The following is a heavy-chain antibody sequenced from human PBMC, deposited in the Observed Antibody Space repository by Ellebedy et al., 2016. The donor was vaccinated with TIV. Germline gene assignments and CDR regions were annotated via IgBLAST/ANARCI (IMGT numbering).Heavy chain of an antibody. CDR1: GFTFSNYG. CDR3: SRDERAVAGPGDY. D-gene: IGHD6-19*01. V-gene: IGHV3-7*03. CDR2: INGDGSEK. J-gene: IGHJ4*02. Sequence: PGGSLRFSCAASGFTFSNYGMYWARQAPGKGLEWVANINGDGSEKYYVESVKGRFTISRDNAKNSLYLQMNSLRVEDSAVYYCSRDERAVAGPGDYWGQGTLVIVS.